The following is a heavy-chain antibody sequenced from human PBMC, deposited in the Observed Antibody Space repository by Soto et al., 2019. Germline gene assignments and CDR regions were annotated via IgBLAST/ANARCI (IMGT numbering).Heavy chain of an antibody. CDR3: ARDYRYSNYGPETAINWFDP. D-gene: IGHD4-4*01. CDR2: IRSTSSYI. CDR1: GFTFSSYS. V-gene: IGHV3-21*01. Sequence: EVQLVESGGGLVKPGGSLRLSCAASGFTFSSYSMNWVRQAPGKGLEWVSSIRSTSSYIYYADTVKGRFTISRDNAKNSLYLQMNTLRAEDAAVYYCARDYRYSNYGPETAINWFDPWGQGTLVTVSA. J-gene: IGHJ5*02.